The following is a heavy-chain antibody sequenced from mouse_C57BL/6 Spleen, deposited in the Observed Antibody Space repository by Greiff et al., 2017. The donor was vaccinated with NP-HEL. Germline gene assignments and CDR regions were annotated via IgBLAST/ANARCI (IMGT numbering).Heavy chain of an antibody. CDR1: GFTFSDYG. Sequence: EVKVVESGGGLVKPGGSLKLSCAASGFTFSDYGMHWVRQAPEKGLEWVAYISSGSSTIYYADTVKGRFTISRDDAKNTLFLQMTSLRSEDTAMYYCARGVVNYAMDYWGQGTSVTVSS. V-gene: IGHV5-17*01. D-gene: IGHD1-1*02. CDR3: ARGVVNYAMDY. CDR2: ISSGSSTI. J-gene: IGHJ4*01.